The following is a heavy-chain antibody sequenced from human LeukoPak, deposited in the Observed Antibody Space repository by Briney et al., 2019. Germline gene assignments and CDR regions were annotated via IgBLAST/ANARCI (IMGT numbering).Heavy chain of an antibody. J-gene: IGHJ5*02. CDR3: ARERISGNWFGP. D-gene: IGHD3-3*01. CDR1: GYTFTGYY. CDR2: INPNSGGT. Sequence: ASVNVSCKASGYTFTGYYMHWVRQAPGQGLEWMGWINPNSGGTNYAQKFQGRVTMTRDTSISTAYMELSRLRSDDTAVYYCARERISGNWFGPWGQGTPVTVSS. V-gene: IGHV1-2*02.